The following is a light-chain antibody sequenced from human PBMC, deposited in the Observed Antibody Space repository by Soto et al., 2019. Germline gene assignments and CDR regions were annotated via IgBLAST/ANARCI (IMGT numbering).Light chain of an antibody. CDR2: DVS. J-gene: IGLJ1*01. V-gene: IGLV2-14*01. CDR1: SSEVGGYNY. CDR3: TSYTSSNTHV. Sequence: QSVLTQPASVSGSPGQSITISCTGTSSEVGGYNYVSWLQQHPGKVPKLIIYDVSSRPSVVFNRFSGSKSGNTASLTISGLQAEDEADYYCTSYTSSNTHVFGGGTKVTVL.